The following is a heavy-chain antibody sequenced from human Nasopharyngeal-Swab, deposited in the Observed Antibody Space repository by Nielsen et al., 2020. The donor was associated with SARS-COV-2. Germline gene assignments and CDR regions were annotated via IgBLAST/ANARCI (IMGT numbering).Heavy chain of an antibody. Sequence: ASVKVSCKASGFTFSHYFMHWVRQAPGQGLERMGVITPSGGATNYARKFRGRVTMTRDPSTSTVYLDLSSLKSEDTAVYFCASEPGGMAAPGKHFDPWGQGTLVTVSS. CDR1: GFTFSHYF. CDR3: ASEPGGMAAPGKHFDP. CDR2: ITPSGGAT. D-gene: IGHD6-13*01. J-gene: IGHJ5*02. V-gene: IGHV1-46*01.